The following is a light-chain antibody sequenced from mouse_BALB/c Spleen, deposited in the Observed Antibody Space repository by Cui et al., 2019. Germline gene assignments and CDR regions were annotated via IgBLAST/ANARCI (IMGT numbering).Light chain of an antibody. CDR1: SSVSY. Sequence: QIVLTQSPAIMSASPGEKVTMTCSASSSVSYMYWYQQKPGSCPRLLIYDTSNLASGVPVRFSGSGSGTSYSLTISRMEAEDAATYYCQQWSSYPRTFGGGTKLEIK. CDR3: QQWSSYPRT. J-gene: IGKJ1*01. CDR2: DTS. V-gene: IGKV4-55*01.